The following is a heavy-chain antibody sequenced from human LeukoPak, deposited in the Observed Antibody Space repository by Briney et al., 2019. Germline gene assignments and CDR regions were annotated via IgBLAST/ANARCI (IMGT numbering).Heavy chain of an antibody. V-gene: IGHV3-11*01. CDR1: GFTFSDYY. D-gene: IGHD2-15*01. CDR2: ISSSGSTI. Sequence: GSLRLSCAASGFTFSDYYMSWIRQAPGKGLEWVSYISSSGSTIYYADSVKGRFTISRDNAKNSLYLQMNSLRAEDTAVYYCARDGGSWYSPYNWFDPWGQGTLVTVSS. CDR3: ARDGGSWYSPYNWFDP. J-gene: IGHJ5*02.